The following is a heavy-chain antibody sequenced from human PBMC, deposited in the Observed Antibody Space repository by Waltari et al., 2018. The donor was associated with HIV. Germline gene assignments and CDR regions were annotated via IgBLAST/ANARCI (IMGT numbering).Heavy chain of an antibody. J-gene: IGHJ4*02. V-gene: IGHV3-7*04. D-gene: IGHD3-10*01. CDR3: ARGGFYGSGSKVN. CDR2: IKQDGSEN. CDR1: WFTCRSYW. Sequence: EVQLVESGGGLVQPGGSRRLSCAASWFTCRSYWMSWVRQAPGKGLEWVANIKQDGSENSYVDSVNGRFTISRDNAENSLYLQMNSLRAEDTAVYYCARGGFYGSGSKVNWGQGTLVTVSS.